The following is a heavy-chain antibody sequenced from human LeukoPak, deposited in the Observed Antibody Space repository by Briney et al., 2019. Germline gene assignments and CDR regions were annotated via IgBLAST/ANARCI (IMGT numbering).Heavy chain of an antibody. V-gene: IGHV1-2*02. J-gene: IGHJ4*02. CDR1: GYTFTDYY. CDR2: INCNSGGT. CDR3: AMSSGYSSSWYEHIAARY. D-gene: IGHD6-13*01. Sequence: ASVKVSCKASGYTFTDYYMHWVRQAPGQGLEWMGWINCNSGGTNYARNFQGRVTVTRGTSISTAYMELSRLRSDDTAVYYCAMSSGYSSSWYEHIAARYWGQGTLVTVSS.